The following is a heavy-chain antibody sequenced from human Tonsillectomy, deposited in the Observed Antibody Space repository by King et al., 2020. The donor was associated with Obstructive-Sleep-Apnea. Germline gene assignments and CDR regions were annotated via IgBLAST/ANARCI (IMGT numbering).Heavy chain of an antibody. CDR2: SSWNRANI. Sequence: VQLVESGGGLVQPGRSLRLSCAASGFIFGYYAMHWVRQTPGKGLEWVSGSSWNRANIDYEDSLKGRFTNSRDNPKHTLYLQMNSLRAEDTAFYYCAKDREESSTWTFDYWGQGTLVTVSS. CDR1: GFIFGYYA. D-gene: IGHD2-2*01. J-gene: IGHJ4*02. V-gene: IGHV3-9*01. CDR3: AKDREESSTWTFDY.